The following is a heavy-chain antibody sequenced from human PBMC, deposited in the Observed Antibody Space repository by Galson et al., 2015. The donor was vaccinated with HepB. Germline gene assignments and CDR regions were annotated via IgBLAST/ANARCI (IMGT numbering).Heavy chain of an antibody. CDR3: ANGRYDFWSDSSADW. CDR1: GVAVTSRNHY. Sequence: SETLSLTCNVPGVAVTSRNHYWGWVRQSPGRGLEWIGRVYDSGNANYNPSLESRVTISIDTSWNRLSLKLTSVTAADTAVYYCANGRYDFWSDSSADWWGQGIRVTVSS. CDR2: VYDSGNA. J-gene: IGHJ4*02. V-gene: IGHV4-39*01. D-gene: IGHD3-3*01.